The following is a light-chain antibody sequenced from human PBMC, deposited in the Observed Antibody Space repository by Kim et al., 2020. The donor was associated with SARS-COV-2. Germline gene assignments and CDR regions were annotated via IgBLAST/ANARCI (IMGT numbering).Light chain of an antibody. CDR1: QSVRGN. V-gene: IGKV3-15*01. CDR2: DAA. J-gene: IGKJ2*01. Sequence: VAPGERATLSCRASQSVRGNLAWYLQKRGQAPRLLIYDAATRATGVSARFSGSGSGTEFTLTISSLQSEDFAVYYCQQYNDWPYTFGQGTKLEIK. CDR3: QQYNDWPYT.